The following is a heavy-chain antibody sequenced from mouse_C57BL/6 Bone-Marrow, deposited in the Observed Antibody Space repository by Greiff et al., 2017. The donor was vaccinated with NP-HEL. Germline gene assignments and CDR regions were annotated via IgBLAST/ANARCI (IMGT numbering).Heavy chain of an antibody. CDR2: IYPGDGDT. CDR3: ERGAY. Sequence: VKLVESGAELVKPGASVKISCKASGNAFSSYWMNWVKQRPGKGLEWIGQIYPGDGDTNYNGKFQDKASLTADKSSSTAYMQLSSLTSEDSGVYCCERGAYGGQGNLITVTA. V-gene: IGHV1-80*01. CDR1: GNAFSSYW. J-gene: IGHJ3*01.